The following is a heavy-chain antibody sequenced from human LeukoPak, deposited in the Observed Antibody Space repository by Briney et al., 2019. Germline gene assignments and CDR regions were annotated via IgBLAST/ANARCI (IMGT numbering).Heavy chain of an antibody. V-gene: IGHV1-2*02. Sequence: ASVKVSCKASGYTFTGYYMHWVRQAPGQGLEWMGWINPNSGGTNYAQKFQGRVTMTRDTSISTAYMELSRLRSDDTAVYYCARSADYYDSSAFGYWGQGTLVTVSS. D-gene: IGHD3-22*01. CDR1: GYTFTGYY. CDR3: ARSADYYDSSAFGY. CDR2: INPNSGGT. J-gene: IGHJ4*02.